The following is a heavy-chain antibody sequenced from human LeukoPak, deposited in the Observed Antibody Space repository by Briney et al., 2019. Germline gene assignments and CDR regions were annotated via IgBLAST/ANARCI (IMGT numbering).Heavy chain of an antibody. CDR3: ARHSIVVVTEHRGAFDI. CDR2: INHSGST. Sequence: SETLSLTCTVSGGSISSYYRSWIRQPPGKGLEWIGEINHSGSTNYNPSLKSRVTISVDTSKNQFSLKLSSVTAADTAVYYCARHSIVVVTEHRGAFDIWGQGTMVTVSS. V-gene: IGHV4-34*01. J-gene: IGHJ3*02. CDR1: GGSISSYY. D-gene: IGHD2-21*02.